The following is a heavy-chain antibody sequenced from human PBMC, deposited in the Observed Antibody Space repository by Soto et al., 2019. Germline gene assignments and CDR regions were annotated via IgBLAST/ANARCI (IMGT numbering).Heavy chain of an antibody. CDR2: IYHNGET. Sequence: QVQLQQSGPGLVKPSETLSLTCTVSSGPSRSHNWGWIRQPPGGGLEWIGYIYHNGETGYNPSLISRVTISADTSTNHISLTLRSVTAADTAVYYCVRQGIGDRHGLVDVWGQGTRVSVSS. V-gene: IGHV4-59*08. CDR1: SGPSRSHN. CDR3: VRQGIGDRHGLVDV. J-gene: IGHJ6*02. D-gene: IGHD3-10*01.